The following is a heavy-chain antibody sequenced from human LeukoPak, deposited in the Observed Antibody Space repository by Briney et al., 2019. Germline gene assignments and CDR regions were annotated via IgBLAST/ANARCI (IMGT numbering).Heavy chain of an antibody. CDR2: VHSNGRT. J-gene: IGHJ4*02. CDR3: ARWGGEPHLPFDY. V-gene: IGHV4-59*01. Sequence: PSETLSLTCTVSGGSMTGYYWNWIRQPPGKGLEWIGYVHSNGRTTSSPSLRSRFTMSVDTSKNEFSLRINSMIAADTAVYYCARWGGEPHLPFDYWGQGILVSASS. D-gene: IGHD3-16*01. CDR1: GGSMTGYY.